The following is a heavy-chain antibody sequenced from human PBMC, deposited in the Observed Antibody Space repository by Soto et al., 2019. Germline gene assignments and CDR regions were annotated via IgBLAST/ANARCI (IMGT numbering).Heavy chain of an antibody. CDR3: ASEGAGMAPINI. V-gene: IGHV4-59*01. CDR2: ISYLGNT. Sequence: PSETLSLTCNISGGSISTYYWSWIRQSPGKGLEWIGYISYLGNTNYNPSLKSRVTISVDTPKNQFSLKLGSVTSADTAMYHCASEGAGMAPINIWGPGTMVTVSS. J-gene: IGHJ3*02. CDR1: GGSISTYY. D-gene: IGHD5-12*01.